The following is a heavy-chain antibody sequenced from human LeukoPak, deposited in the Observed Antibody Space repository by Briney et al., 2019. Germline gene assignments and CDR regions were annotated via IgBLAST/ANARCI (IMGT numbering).Heavy chain of an antibody. Sequence: GASVKVSCKASGYTFTSYGISWVRQAPGQGLEWMGRINPNGGDTNYAQKFQGRVTMASDTSISTAYMELNSLMSDDTAVYYCVRVGFTTSWSNFDYWGQGTLVTVSS. CDR3: VRVGFTTSWSNFDY. J-gene: IGHJ4*02. CDR1: GYTFTSYG. CDR2: INPNGGDT. D-gene: IGHD2-2*01. V-gene: IGHV1-2*06.